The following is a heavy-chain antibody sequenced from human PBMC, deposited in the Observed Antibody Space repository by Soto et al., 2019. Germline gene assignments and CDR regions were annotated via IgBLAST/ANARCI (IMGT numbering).Heavy chain of an antibody. CDR3: ARGLSKAAAGTFDY. CDR2: IYYSGST. J-gene: IGHJ4*02. CDR1: GGSISSYY. D-gene: IGHD6-13*01. Sequence: SETLSLTCTVSGGSISSYYWSWIRQPPGKGLEWIGYIYYSGSTNYNPSLKSRVTISVDTSKNQFSLKLSSVTAADTAVYYCARGLSKAAAGTFDYWGQGTLVTVSS. V-gene: IGHV4-59*01.